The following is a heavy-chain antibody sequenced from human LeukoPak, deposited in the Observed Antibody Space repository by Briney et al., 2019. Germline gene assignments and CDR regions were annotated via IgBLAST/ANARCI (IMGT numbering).Heavy chain of an antibody. CDR3: KWELLQGTRYFDY. V-gene: IGHV4-34*01. CDR1: GGSFSGYY. Sequence: PSETLSLTCAVYGGSFSGYYWSWIRQPPGKGLEWIGEINHSGSTNYNPSLKSRVTISVDTSKNQSSLKLSSVTAADTAVYYCKWELLQGTRYFDYWGQGTLVTVSS. J-gene: IGHJ4*02. CDR2: INHSGST. D-gene: IGHD1-26*01.